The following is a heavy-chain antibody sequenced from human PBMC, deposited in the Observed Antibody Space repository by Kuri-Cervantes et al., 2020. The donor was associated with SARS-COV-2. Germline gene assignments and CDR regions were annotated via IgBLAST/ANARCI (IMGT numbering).Heavy chain of an antibody. J-gene: IGHJ6*03. V-gene: IGHV4-59*01. CDR2: MYYSGST. CDR1: GGSISDYY. CDR3: ARVFQGVDYYYYYYMDV. Sequence: SETLSLTCTVSGGSISDYYWSWIRQPPGKGLEWIGYMYYSGSTNYNPSLMSRVTISLGTSKNQFSLKLSSVTAADTAMYYCARVFQGVDYYYYYYMDVWGKGTTVT. D-gene: IGHD3-10*01.